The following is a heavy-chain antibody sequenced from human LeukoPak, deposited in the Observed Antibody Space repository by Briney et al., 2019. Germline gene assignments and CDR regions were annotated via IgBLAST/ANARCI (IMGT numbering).Heavy chain of an antibody. V-gene: IGHV4-34*01. Sequence: PSETLSLTCAVYGGSFSGYYWSWIRQPPGTGLEWIGEISHSGSTNYTPSLKSRVTISVDTSKNQFSLKLSSVTAADTAVYYCARGSGSYSYEDYWGQGTLVTVSS. CDR1: GGSFSGYY. CDR3: ARGSGSYSYEDY. D-gene: IGHD1-26*01. CDR2: ISHSGST. J-gene: IGHJ4*02.